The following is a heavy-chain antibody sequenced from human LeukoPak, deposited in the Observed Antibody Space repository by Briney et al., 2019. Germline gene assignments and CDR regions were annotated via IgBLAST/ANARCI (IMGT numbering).Heavy chain of an antibody. D-gene: IGHD5-18*01. CDR3: ARVGYKGAFDI. J-gene: IGHJ3*02. CDR1: VGSISIYY. V-gene: IGHV4-59*01. CDR2: IYYSGST. Sequence: PPETLSLTCTVSVGSISIYYWIWIRQPPGKGLEWIGYIYYSGSTNYNPSLKSRVTISVDTSKNQFSLKLSSVTAEDTAVYYCARVGYKGAFDIWGQGTMVTVSS.